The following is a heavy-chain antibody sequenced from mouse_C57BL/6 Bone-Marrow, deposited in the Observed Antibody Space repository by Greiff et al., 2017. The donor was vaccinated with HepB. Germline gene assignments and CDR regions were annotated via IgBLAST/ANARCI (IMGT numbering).Heavy chain of an antibody. CDR1: GYTFTSYW. D-gene: IGHD1-1*01. J-gene: IGHJ3*01. CDR3: ARSHNYYGRAWFAY. CDR2: IHPNSGST. Sequence: QVHVKQPGAELVKPGASVKLSCKASGYTFTSYWMHWVKQRPGQGLEWIGMIHPNSGSTNYNEKFKSKATLTVDKSSSTAYMQLSSLTSEDSAVYYCARSHNYYGRAWFAYWGQGTLVTVSA. V-gene: IGHV1-64*01.